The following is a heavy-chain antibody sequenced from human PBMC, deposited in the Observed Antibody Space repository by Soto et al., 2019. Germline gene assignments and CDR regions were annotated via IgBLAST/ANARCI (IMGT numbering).Heavy chain of an antibody. CDR1: GFTFSNYA. D-gene: IGHD2-15*01. J-gene: IGHJ5*02. V-gene: IGHV3-23*01. CDR2: IDGXETTT. CDR3: XXXXXXDSCASAGCLAS. Sequence: EVQLLESGGGLVQPGGSLRLSCAASGFTFSNYAMTWVRQGPGKGLEWVSSIDGXETTTYYAASVKGRFTISRDNSRXXXXXXXXXXXXXXXXXXXXXXXXXXDSCASAGCLASWGQGILVTVSS.